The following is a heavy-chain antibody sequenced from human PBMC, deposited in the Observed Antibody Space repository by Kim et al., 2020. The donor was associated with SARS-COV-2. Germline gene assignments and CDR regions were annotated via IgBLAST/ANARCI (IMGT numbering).Heavy chain of an antibody. D-gene: IGHD6-19*01. Sequence: GGSLRLSCAATGFTFSDSAVHWVRQAPGKGLEWVGRIKTKTNNYATFYAASVKGRFTISRDDSKDTAYLEMNSLTTEDTAVYYCSSRFLEYSSACLFTYCGLEVWGQGTTVTVSS. CDR3: SSRFLEYSSACLFTYCGLEV. V-gene: IGHV3-73*01. CDR2: IKTKTNNYAT. CDR1: GFTFSDSA. J-gene: IGHJ6*02.